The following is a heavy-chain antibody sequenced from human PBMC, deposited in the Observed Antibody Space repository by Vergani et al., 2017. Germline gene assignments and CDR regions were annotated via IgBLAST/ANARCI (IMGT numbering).Heavy chain of an antibody. CDR3: ARVAPTRGQQRLDGLDAFDI. D-gene: IGHD6-19*01. Sequence: QVQLVQSGAEVKKPGASVKVSCKASGYTFTSYYMHWVRQAPGQGLEWTGIINPSGGSTSYAQKFQGRVTMTRDTSTSTDYMELSSLRSEATAVYYCARVAPTRGQQRLDGLDAFDIWGQGTMVTVSS. CDR1: GYTFTSYY. J-gene: IGHJ3*02. CDR2: INPSGGST. V-gene: IGHV1-46*01.